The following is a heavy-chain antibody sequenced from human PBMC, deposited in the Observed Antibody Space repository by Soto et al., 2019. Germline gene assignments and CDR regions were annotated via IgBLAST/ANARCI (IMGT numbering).Heavy chain of an antibody. CDR3: ARGGSSDWQVALDI. CDR2: IKHSGSS. V-gene: IGHV4-34*01. Sequence: SETLSLTCAVNAGSFSHYYWNWIRQSPGKGLEWIGKIKHSGSSNSNPSLRSRVSLSVDMSKNQFSLRLSSVTAADTAVYYCARGGSSDWQVALDIWGQGTMVTVSS. J-gene: IGHJ3*02. D-gene: IGHD6-19*01. CDR1: AGSFSHYY.